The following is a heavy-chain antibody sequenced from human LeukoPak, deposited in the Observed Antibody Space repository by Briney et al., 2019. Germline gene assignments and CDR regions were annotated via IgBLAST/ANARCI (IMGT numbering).Heavy chain of an antibody. D-gene: IGHD6-19*01. CDR2: ISSSGSTI. V-gene: IGHV3-48*03. J-gene: IGHJ3*01. CDR1: GFTFSSYE. CDR3: AKASDQGWFLLVV. Sequence: PRGSLRLSCAASGFTFSSYEMNWVRQAPGKGLEWVSYISSSGSTIYYADSVKGRFTISRDNSKNSLYLQMNSLRTEDTALYYCAKASDQGWFLLVVWGQGTMVTVSS.